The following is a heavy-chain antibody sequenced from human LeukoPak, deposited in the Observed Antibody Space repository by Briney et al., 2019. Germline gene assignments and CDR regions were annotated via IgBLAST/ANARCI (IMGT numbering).Heavy chain of an antibody. Sequence: PSETLSLTCAVYGGSFSDYYWSWIRQPPGKGLEWIGEINHSGSTNYNPSLKSRVTISVDTSKNQFSLKLSSVTAADTAVYYCARGGATVVTPGFDYWGQGTLVTVSS. J-gene: IGHJ4*02. CDR1: GGSFSDYY. CDR3: ARGGATVVTPGFDY. V-gene: IGHV4-34*01. CDR2: INHSGST. D-gene: IGHD4-23*01.